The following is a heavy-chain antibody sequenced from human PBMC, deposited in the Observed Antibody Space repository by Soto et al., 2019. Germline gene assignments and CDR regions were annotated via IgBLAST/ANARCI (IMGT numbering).Heavy chain of an antibody. V-gene: IGHV4-4*02. CDR3: ARLKGPDHYGLDV. CDR2: IYHSGTT. CDR1: GDSITSTNW. Sequence: QVQLQESGPGLVKPSGTLSLTCGVSGDSITSTNWWSWVRQPPGRGLEWIGEIYHSGTTHYNPSLKIRITRLLDESKNQFSLNLSSVTAADTAVYYCARLKGPDHYGLDVWGQGTTVSVFS. J-gene: IGHJ6*02.